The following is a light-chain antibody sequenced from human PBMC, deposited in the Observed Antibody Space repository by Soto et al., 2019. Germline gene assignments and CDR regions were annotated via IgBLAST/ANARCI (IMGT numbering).Light chain of an antibody. Sequence: QSVLTQPPSVSAAPGQRVSISCSGSDSNIGNNYISWYRQVPGTAPKVVIYDNNKRPSWIPDRFSASKSGTSSTLAITGLRTGDEAFYYCETWDSSLTSWVFGGGTKVTVL. J-gene: IGLJ3*02. CDR1: DSNIGNNY. CDR3: ETWDSSLTSWV. V-gene: IGLV1-51*01. CDR2: DNN.